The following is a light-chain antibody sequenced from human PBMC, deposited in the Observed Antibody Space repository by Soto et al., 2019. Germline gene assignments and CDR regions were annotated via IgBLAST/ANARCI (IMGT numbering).Light chain of an antibody. CDR1: QSISSY. CDR2: AAF. Sequence: DIQMTQSPSSLSASVGDRVTITCRSSQSISSYLNWYQQKPGKAPKLLIYAAFSLQSGVPSRFSGSGSGTDFTLTISSLHPEDFATYYCQQSYRTPITFVQGTRLEIK. V-gene: IGKV1-39*01. CDR3: QQSYRTPIT. J-gene: IGKJ5*01.